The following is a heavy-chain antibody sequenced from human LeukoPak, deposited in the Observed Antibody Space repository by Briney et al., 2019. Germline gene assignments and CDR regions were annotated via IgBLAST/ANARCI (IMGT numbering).Heavy chain of an antibody. Sequence: GGSLRLSCAASGFTFSNAWMSWVRQAPGKGLEWVSAISGSGGSTYYADSVKGRFTISRDNSKNTLYLQMNSLRAEDTAVYYCAKDSTPVDYYDSSGPYYFDYWGQGTLVTVSS. J-gene: IGHJ4*02. V-gene: IGHV3-23*01. CDR1: GFTFSNAW. CDR3: AKDSTPVDYYDSSGPYYFDY. D-gene: IGHD3-22*01. CDR2: ISGSGGST.